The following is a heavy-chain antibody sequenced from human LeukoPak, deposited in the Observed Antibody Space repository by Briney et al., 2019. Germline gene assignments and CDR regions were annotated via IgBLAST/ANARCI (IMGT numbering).Heavy chain of an antibody. V-gene: IGHV3-21*01. D-gene: IGHD3-16*01. J-gene: IGHJ4*02. Sequence: KSGGSLRLSCAASGFTFSSYSMNWVRQAPGKGLEWVSSISSSSSYIYYADSVKGRFTISRDNAKNSLYLQMNSLRAEDTAVYYCARGVVARGDYWGQGTLVTASS. CDR1: GFTFSSYS. CDR2: ISSSSSYI. CDR3: ARGVVARGDY.